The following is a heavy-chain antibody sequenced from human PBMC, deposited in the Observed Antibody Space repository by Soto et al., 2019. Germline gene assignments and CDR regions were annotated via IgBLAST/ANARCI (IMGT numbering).Heavy chain of an antibody. CDR3: PTEGFGELSPFDY. Sequence: PGGSLRLSCAASGFTFSNALMSGVRQAPGKGLEWVGRIKSKTDGGTTDYAAPVKGRFTISRDDSKNTLYLQMNSLKTEDTAVYYCPTEGFGELSPFDYCGQGTLVTVSS. V-gene: IGHV3-15*01. CDR1: GFTFSNAL. D-gene: IGHD3-10*01. J-gene: IGHJ4*02. CDR2: IKSKTDGGTT.